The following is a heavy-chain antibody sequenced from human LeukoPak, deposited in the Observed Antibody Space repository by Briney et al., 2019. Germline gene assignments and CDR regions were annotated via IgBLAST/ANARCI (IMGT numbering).Heavy chain of an antibody. Sequence: GRSLRLSCAASGFTFSSYGMHWVRQAPGKGLEWVAVISYDGSNKYYADSVKGRFTISGDNSKNTLYLQMNSLRAEDTAVYYCAKVKRWLAHYFDYWGQGTLVTVSS. D-gene: IGHD6-19*01. CDR3: AKVKRWLAHYFDY. V-gene: IGHV3-30*18. J-gene: IGHJ4*02. CDR2: ISYDGSNK. CDR1: GFTFSSYG.